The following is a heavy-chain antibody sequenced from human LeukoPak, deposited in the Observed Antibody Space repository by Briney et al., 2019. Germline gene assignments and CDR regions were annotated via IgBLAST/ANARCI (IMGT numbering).Heavy chain of an antibody. J-gene: IGHJ4*02. V-gene: IGHV3-23*01. CDR1: GFTFSNSA. Sequence: GGSLRLSCAASGFTFSNSAMSWVRQAPGKGLKWVSGISGAGGNTYYADSVKGRFTISRDNSKNTLYLQMNSLRADDTAVYYCAKGGGGLFHYWGQGTLVTVSS. CDR2: ISGAGGNT. D-gene: IGHD3-16*01. CDR3: AKGGGGLFHY.